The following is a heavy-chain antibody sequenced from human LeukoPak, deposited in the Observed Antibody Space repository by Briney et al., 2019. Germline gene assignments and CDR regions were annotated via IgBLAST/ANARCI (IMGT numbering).Heavy chain of an antibody. CDR1: GYTFSGYY. Sequence: ASVKVSCKASGYTFSGYYMHWVRQAPGQRLEWIGWINPNIGGTNYAHNFQGRVTMTRDTSISTAYMESSRLRSDNTAVYYGAREPVGYCSGGSCYGYYFDYWGQGTLVTVSS. D-gene: IGHD2-15*01. CDR3: AREPVGYCSGGSCYGYYFDY. V-gene: IGHV1-2*02. CDR2: INPNIGGT. J-gene: IGHJ4*02.